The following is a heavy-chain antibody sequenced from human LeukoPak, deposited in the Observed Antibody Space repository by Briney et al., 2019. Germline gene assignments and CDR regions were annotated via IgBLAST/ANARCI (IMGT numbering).Heavy chain of an antibody. CDR2: ITSSSSAI. V-gene: IGHV3-48*04. J-gene: IGHJ4*02. CDR3: ARDNRGYDY. D-gene: IGHD5-12*01. CDR1: GFTFSTYS. Sequence: GGSLRLSCAASGFTFSTYSMNWVRQAPGKGLEWISYITSSSSAIYYTDSVKGRFTVSRDNAKNSLYLQMNSLRAEDTAVYYCARDNRGYDYWGQGTLVTVSS.